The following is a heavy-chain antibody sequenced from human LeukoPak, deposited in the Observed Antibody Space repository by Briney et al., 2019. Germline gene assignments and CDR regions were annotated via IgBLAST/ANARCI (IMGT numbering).Heavy chain of an antibody. CDR3: ARRPFRYCSSTSCSG. Sequence: SQTLSLTCTASGGSISSSRYYWGWIRQPPGKGLEWIGSLYYSGSTYYNPSLKSRVTISVDTSKNQFSLKLSSVTAADTAVYYCARRPFRYCSSTSCSGWGQGTLVTVSS. CDR2: LYYSGST. CDR1: GGSISSSRYY. V-gene: IGHV4-39*01. D-gene: IGHD2-2*01. J-gene: IGHJ4*02.